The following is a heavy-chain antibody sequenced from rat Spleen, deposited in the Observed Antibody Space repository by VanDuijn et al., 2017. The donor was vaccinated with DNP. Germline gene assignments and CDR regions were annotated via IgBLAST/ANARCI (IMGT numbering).Heavy chain of an antibody. CDR2: ISPSGGST. Sequence: EVQLVESGGGLVQPGRSLKLSCAASGFIFSNYDMAWVRQAPTKGLEWVAYISPSGGSTYYRDSVKGRFTISRDNAKDTHYLQMDSLRSEDTATYYCARPDYWGQGVMVTVSS. CDR3: ARPDY. J-gene: IGHJ2*01. V-gene: IGHV5S13*01. CDR1: GFIFSNYD.